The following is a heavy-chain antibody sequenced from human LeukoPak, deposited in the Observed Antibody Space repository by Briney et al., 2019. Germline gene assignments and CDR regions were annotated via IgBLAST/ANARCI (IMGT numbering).Heavy chain of an antibody. Sequence: GGSLRLSCAASGLPFSTYEMNWVRQAPGKALEWVSYVSGSGGTIHYADSVKGRFTISRDNGKNSLYLQMNSLRAEDTAIYYCAGGNGESWHLWYFDLWGPGTLVTVSP. CDR2: VSGSGGTI. J-gene: IGHJ2*01. CDR3: AGGNGESWHLWYFDL. CDR1: GLPFSTYE. V-gene: IGHV3-48*03. D-gene: IGHD3-16*01.